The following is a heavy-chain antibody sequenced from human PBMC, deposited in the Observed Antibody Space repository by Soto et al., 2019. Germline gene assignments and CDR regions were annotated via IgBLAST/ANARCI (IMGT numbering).Heavy chain of an antibody. CDR2: IWNDGIRK. J-gene: IGHJ4*02. CDR3: ARDDDNDANALDY. CDR1: GFTFSKYG. V-gene: IGHV3-33*01. Sequence: PGGSLRLSCAASGFTFSKYGIHWVRQAPGKGLEWVALIWNDGIRKVYVDSVKGRFTISRDNSKNTLDLQMNNLRDEDTAVYYCARDDDNDANALDYWGPGTLVTVSS.